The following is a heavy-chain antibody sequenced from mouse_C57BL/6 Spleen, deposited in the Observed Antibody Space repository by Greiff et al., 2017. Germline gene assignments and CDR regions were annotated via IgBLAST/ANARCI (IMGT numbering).Heavy chain of an antibody. CDR1: GFNIKDYY. D-gene: IGHD3-2*02. CDR2: IDPEDGET. Sequence: VQLKQSGAELVKPGASVKLSCTASGFNIKDYYMHWVKQRTEQGLEWIGRIDPEDGETKYAPKFQGKATITADTSSHTASLQLSSLTSEDTAVYYCATLDSSGYPLRAMDYWGQGTSVTVSS. CDR3: ATLDSSGYPLRAMDY. V-gene: IGHV14-2*01. J-gene: IGHJ4*01.